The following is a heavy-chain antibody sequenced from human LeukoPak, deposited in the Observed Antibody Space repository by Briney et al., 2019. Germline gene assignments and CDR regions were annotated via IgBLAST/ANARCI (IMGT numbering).Heavy chain of an antibody. J-gene: IGHJ2*01. D-gene: IGHD2-2*01. V-gene: IGHV3-7*04. CDR1: GFSFSSYW. Sequence: GGSLILSCAASGFSFSSYWMSWVRQAQGKGLEWVANIKQDGSEKYYVDSVKGRFIISRDNAKNSLYLQMNSLRAEDTAVYYCARFVVVTAASPYWYFDLWGRGTLVTVSS. CDR3: ARFVVVTAASPYWYFDL. CDR2: IKQDGSEK.